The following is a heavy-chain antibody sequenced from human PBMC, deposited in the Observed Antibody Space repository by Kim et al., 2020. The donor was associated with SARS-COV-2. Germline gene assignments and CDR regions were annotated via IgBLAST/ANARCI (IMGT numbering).Heavy chain of an antibody. CDR2: IRSKANGYAT. Sequence: GGSLRLSCAASGFTFSGSALHWVRQASGKGLEWVGRIRSKANGYATAYAASVKGTFTISSDESYNSAQLEIHSPKTAATAVYFCTNFPGPTLALWDAIDV. CDR1: GFTFSGSA. D-gene: IGHD1-1*01. V-gene: IGHV3-73*01. CDR3: TNFPGPTLALWDAIDV. J-gene: IGHJ3*01.